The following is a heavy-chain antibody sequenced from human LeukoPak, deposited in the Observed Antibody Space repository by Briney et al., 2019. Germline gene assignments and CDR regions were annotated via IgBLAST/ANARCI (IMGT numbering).Heavy chain of an antibody. CDR1: GFTFERYV. V-gene: IGHV3-9*01. CDR2: IHPNNGGV. D-gene: IGHD2-8*01. J-gene: IGHJ4*02. Sequence: GGSLRLSCVTSGFTFERYVMHWMRLAPGKGLECVSSIHPNNGGVGYAASVKGRFAISRDNARNSLYLEMTSLRPEDTAVYYCVKDAPNGSVDFWGRGTLVTVSS. CDR3: VKDAPNGSVDF.